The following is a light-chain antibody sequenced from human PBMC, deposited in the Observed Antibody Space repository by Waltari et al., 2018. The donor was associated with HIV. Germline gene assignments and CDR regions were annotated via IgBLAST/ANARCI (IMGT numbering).Light chain of an antibody. Sequence: EIVLTQSPGTLSLSPGERAALSCRASQIITSGYLAWYKQKPGQAPRLLIYGASSRATGIPDRFSGSGSGTDFTLTISRLEPEDFAVYYCQQYGTSLITFGSGTTVDIK. CDR2: GAS. CDR1: QIITSGY. V-gene: IGKV3-20*01. CDR3: QQYGTSLIT. J-gene: IGKJ3*01.